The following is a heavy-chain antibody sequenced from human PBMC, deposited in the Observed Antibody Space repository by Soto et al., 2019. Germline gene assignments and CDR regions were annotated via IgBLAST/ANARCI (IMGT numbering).Heavy chain of an antibody. Sequence: SETLSLTCAVSGASISTNNWWSWVRQPPGKGLEWIGEVYHSGSTNCNPSLKSRVTISIDKSKNQFSLRLTSMTAADTAVYYCAVPGAGDFDYWSQGTLGTVS. CDR3: AVPGAGDFDY. V-gene: IGHV4-4*02. CDR2: VYHSGST. CDR1: GASISTNNW. J-gene: IGHJ4*02. D-gene: IGHD6-13*01.